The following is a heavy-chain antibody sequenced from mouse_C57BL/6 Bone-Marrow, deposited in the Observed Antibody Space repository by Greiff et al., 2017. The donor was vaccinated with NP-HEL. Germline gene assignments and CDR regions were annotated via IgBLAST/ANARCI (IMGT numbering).Heavy chain of an antibody. Sequence: VQLQQPGAELVKPGASVKLSCKASGYTFTSYLMHWVKQRPGRGLEWIGRIDPSSGGTKYNEKFKSKATLTVDKPSSTAYMQLNSLTSEDSAVYYCARYYYGSSSFDYWGQGTTLTVSS. CDR3: ARYYYGSSSFDY. CDR2: IDPSSGGT. D-gene: IGHD1-1*01. CDR1: GYTFTSYL. J-gene: IGHJ2*01. V-gene: IGHV1-72*01.